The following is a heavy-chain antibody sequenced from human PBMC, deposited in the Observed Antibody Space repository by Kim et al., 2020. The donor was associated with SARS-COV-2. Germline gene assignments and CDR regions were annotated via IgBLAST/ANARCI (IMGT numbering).Heavy chain of an antibody. J-gene: IGHJ4*02. Sequence: SETLSLTCTVSSVSISRYYWSWIRQPPGKGLEWIGYIYYSGTTNYNPSLKSRVTMSLDTSKSQFSLKLSSVTAADTAVYYCAGGYNYGDYWGQGTLVTVSS. CDR2: IYYSGTT. CDR1: SVSISRYY. D-gene: IGHD5-18*01. CDR3: AGGYNYGDY. V-gene: IGHV4-59*01.